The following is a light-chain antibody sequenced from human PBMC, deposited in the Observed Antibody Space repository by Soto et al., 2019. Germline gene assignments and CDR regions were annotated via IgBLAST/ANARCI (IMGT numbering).Light chain of an antibody. CDR2: AAS. J-gene: IGKJ2*01. CDR1: QSISNF. V-gene: IGKV1-39*01. CDR3: QQSFRTPVT. Sequence: DIQMTQSPSSLSASVGDRVNITCRASQSISNFLNWYQQKPGKAPKVQIYAASTLQSGVPSRFSGSGSGTDFTLTISSLQPADFTTYYCQQSFRTPVTFGQGTKLEIK.